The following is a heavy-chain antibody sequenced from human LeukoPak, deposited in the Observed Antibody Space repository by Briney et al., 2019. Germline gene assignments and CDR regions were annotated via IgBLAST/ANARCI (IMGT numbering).Heavy chain of an antibody. CDR2: IYYSGST. Sequence: SETLSLTCAVSGGSISSYYWGWIRQPPGKGLEWIGSIYYSGSTYYNPPLKSRVTISVDTSKNQFSLKLSSVTAADTAVYYCASIVVPAAYYFDYWGQGTLVTVSS. CDR3: ASIVVPAAYYFDY. V-gene: IGHV4-39*01. CDR1: GGSISSYY. J-gene: IGHJ4*02. D-gene: IGHD2-2*01.